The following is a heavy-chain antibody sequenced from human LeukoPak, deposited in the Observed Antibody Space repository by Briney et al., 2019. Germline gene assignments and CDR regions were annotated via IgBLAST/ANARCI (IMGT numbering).Heavy chain of an antibody. CDR1: GFTFDDYA. Sequence: PGRSLRLSCAASGFTFDDYAMHWVRQAPGKGLEWVSGISWNSGSIGYADSVKGRFTISRDNAKNSLYLQMNSLRAEDTALYYCAKDGYNILTGYFDYWGQGTLVTVSS. D-gene: IGHD3-9*01. CDR2: ISWNSGSI. CDR3: AKDGYNILTGYFDY. J-gene: IGHJ4*02. V-gene: IGHV3-9*01.